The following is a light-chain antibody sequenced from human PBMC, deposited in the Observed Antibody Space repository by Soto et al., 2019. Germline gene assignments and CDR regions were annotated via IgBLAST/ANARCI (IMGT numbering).Light chain of an antibody. CDR1: HDVSVS. Sequence: EIVLTQSPDTLSLSPGEGATLSCRASHDVSVSLVWYRQRPGQSPRLLIHDASNRATGISARFSGSGSGADFTLTIGSLETEESALYDCQQRASWPYTSGQGTKVESK. J-gene: IGKJ2*01. CDR2: DAS. CDR3: QQRASWPYT. V-gene: IGKV3-11*01.